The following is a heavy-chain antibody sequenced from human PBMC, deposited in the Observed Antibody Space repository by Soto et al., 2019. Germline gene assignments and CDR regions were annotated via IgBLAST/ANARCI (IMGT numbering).Heavy chain of an antibody. CDR1: GFTFSDHH. D-gene: IGHD2-8*01. CDR3: ARLMGTSFDL. Sequence: EVQLVESGGGLVQPGGSLRLSCAASGASGFTFSDHHMDWVRQAPGKGLEWVGRARNKVNSYTTAYAASVKGRFTISLHDSKISVYLQMTSLKTEDTAVYFCARLMGTSFDLWGQGTLVTVSS. V-gene: IGHV3-72*01. CDR2: ARNKVNSYTT. J-gene: IGHJ4*02.